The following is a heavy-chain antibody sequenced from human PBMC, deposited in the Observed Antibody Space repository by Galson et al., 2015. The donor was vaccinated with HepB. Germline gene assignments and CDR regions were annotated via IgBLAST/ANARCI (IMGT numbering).Heavy chain of an antibody. J-gene: IGHJ6*02. CDR2: TYYRSKWYN. CDR1: GDSVSSNSAA. D-gene: IGHD3-3*01. Sequence: CAISGDSVSSNSAAWNWIRQSPSRGLEWLGRTYYRSKWYNDYAVSVKSRITINPDTSKNQFSLQLNSVTPEDTAVYYCVRDYDFWSGASHYGMGVWGQGTAVTVSS. CDR3: VRDYDFWSGASHYGMGV. V-gene: IGHV6-1*01.